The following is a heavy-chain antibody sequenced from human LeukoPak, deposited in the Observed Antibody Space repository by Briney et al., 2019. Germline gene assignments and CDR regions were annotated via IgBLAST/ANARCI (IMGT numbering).Heavy chain of an antibody. Sequence: ASVKVSCKASGGIFSNYAISWVRQAPGQGLEWMGGIIPIFGTANYAEKFRGRVTITADETTSTAYVELSRLKSEDTAVYYCARDSSEFRSLIPHWGQGTLVTVSS. CDR2: IIPIFGTA. CDR3: ARDSSEFRSLIPH. V-gene: IGHV1-69*13. CDR1: GGIFSNYA. D-gene: IGHD2-21*01. J-gene: IGHJ1*01.